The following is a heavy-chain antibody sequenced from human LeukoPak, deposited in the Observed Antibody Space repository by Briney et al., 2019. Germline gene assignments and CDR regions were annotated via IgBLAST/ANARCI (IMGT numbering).Heavy chain of an antibody. Sequence: GGSLRLSCAASGFTFSSYAMHWVRQAPGKGLEWVAVVSYDGSNTYYADSVKGRFTISRDNSKNTLYLQMNSLRAEDTAVYYCARAEWGGYSGYDYGMDLWGKGTTVTVSS. CDR1: GFTFSSYA. D-gene: IGHD5-12*01. CDR3: ARAEWGGYSGYDYGMDL. CDR2: VSYDGSNT. V-gene: IGHV3-30*04. J-gene: IGHJ6*04.